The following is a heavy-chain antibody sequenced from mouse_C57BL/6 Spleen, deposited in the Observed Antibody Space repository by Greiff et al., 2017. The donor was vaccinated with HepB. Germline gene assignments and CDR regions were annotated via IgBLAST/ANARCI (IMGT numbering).Heavy chain of an antibody. Sequence: VQLQQSGPELVKPGASVKISCKASGYSFTGYYMHWVKQSHGNILDWIGCIYPYNGVSSYNQKFKGKATLTVDKSSSTAYMELRSLTSEDSAVYYCARSNYYGSSYYAMDYWGQGTSVTVSS. CDR3: ARSNYYGSSYYAMDY. V-gene: IGHV1-31*01. CDR2: IYPYNGVS. D-gene: IGHD1-1*01. J-gene: IGHJ4*01. CDR1: GYSFTGYY.